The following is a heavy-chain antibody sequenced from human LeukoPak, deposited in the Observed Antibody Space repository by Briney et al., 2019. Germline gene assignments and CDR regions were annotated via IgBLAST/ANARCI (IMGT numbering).Heavy chain of an antibody. CDR1: GFTVSSNY. D-gene: IGHD6-13*01. Sequence: QPGGSLRLSCAASGFTVSSNYMSWVRQAPGKGLEWVSVIYSGGSTYYADSVKGRFTISRDNSKNTLYLQMNSLRAEDTAVYYCARGDNRIAAAGIANYWGQGTLVTVSS. V-gene: IGHV3-53*01. CDR2: IYSGGST. J-gene: IGHJ4*02. CDR3: ARGDNRIAAAGIANY.